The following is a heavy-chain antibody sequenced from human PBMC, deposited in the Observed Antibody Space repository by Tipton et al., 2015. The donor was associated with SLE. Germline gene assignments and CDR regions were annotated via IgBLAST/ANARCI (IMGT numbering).Heavy chain of an antibody. CDR1: GGSISSGDYY. V-gene: IGHV4-30-4*01. CDR3: ARDPRAGGY. CDR2: IYYSGST. Sequence: LRLSCTVSGGSISSGDYYWSWIRQPPGKGLEWIGYIYYSGSTNYNPSLKSRVTISVDTSKNQFSLKLSSVTAADTAVYYCARDPRAGGYWGQGTLVTVSS. D-gene: IGHD1-14*01. J-gene: IGHJ4*02.